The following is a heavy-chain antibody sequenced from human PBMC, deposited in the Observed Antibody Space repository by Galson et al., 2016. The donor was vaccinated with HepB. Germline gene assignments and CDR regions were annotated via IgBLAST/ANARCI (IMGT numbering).Heavy chain of an antibody. V-gene: IGHV3-30*03. J-gene: IGHJ4*02. Sequence: SLRLSCAACGFTFSFYGFHRVRQAAGKGLGWVAIISYDGSGKYYRESVRGRFTIARDNAKNSLYLQMNSLRAEDTAVYYCARAQTTVVTYIDNWGQGTLVTVSS. CDR3: ARAQTTVVTYIDN. CDR2: ISYDGSGK. CDR1: GFTFSFYG. D-gene: IGHD4-23*01.